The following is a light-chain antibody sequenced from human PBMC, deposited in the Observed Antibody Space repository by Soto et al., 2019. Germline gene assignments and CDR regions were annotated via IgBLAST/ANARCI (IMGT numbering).Light chain of an antibody. V-gene: IGLV1-51*01. CDR2: DND. CDR1: SSNIGNNY. Sequence: QSVLTQPPSVSAAPGQKVSISCSGSSSNIGNNYVSWYQHLPGTAPRLLIYDNDKRPSGIPDRFSGSKSGTSATLGITGLQTGDEADYYCVTSPSSLSPVVFGGGTKLTVL. J-gene: IGLJ2*01. CDR3: VTSPSSLSPVV.